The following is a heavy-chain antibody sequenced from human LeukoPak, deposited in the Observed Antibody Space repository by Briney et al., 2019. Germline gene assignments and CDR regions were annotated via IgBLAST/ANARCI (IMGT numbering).Heavy chain of an antibody. J-gene: IGHJ4*02. CDR2: ISSSGSTI. D-gene: IGHD5-24*01. CDR3: AKGGGWLQSELDY. V-gene: IGHV3-48*03. CDR1: GFTFSSYE. Sequence: GGSLRLSCAASGFTFSSYEMNWVRQAPGKGLEWVSYISSSGSTIYYADSVKGRFTISRDNSKNTLYLQMNSLRAEDTAVYYCAKGGGWLQSELDYWGQGTLVTVSS.